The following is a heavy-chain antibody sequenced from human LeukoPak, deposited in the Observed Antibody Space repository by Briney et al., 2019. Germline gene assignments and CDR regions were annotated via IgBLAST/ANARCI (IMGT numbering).Heavy chain of an antibody. D-gene: IGHD6-13*01. Sequence: GGSLRLSCAASGFTFSNYWMHWVRQAPGKGLVWVSRISSDGSSTLYADSAKGRFTTSRDNAKNTLYLEMNSLRAEDTGVYYCARDSIVADGDLDYWGQGTLVTVSS. CDR2: ISSDGSST. V-gene: IGHV3-74*01. CDR3: ARDSIVADGDLDY. J-gene: IGHJ4*02. CDR1: GFTFSNYW.